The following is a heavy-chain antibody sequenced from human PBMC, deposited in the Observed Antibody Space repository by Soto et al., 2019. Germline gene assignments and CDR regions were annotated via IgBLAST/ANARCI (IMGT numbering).Heavy chain of an antibody. J-gene: IGHJ6*04. CDR2: LWYNGSKK. V-gene: IGHV3-33*03. Sequence: QVHLVESGGGVVQPGRSLRLSCAASGFTFSSYGMLWVRQAPGKGLEWVAVLWYNGSKKYYGESLKGRFTIFRDNSENTLYLEMSSLRAEDTAVYYCARQLAVPYAAYDMDVWGEGTTVTVSS. CDR3: ARQLAVPYAAYDMDV. D-gene: IGHD2-15*01. CDR1: GFTFSSYG.